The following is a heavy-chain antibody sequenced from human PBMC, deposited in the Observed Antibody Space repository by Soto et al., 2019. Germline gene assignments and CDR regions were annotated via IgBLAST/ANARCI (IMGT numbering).Heavy chain of an antibody. CDR3: ARHPGIAAHFDF. CDR1: GGSVSSSRHY. Sequence: XGSLSLACRVSGGSVSSSRHYWGWIRQSPGKGLDWIGSIYYRGSAYYNPSLKSRVTISVDTSKNQFSLKLRSVTAADTSVYYCARHPGIAAHFDFWGQGTLVTVSS. V-gene: IGHV4-39*01. J-gene: IGHJ4*02. D-gene: IGHD6-13*01. CDR2: IYYRGSA.